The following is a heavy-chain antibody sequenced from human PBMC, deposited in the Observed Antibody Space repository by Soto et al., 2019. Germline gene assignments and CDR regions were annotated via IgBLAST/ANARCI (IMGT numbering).Heavy chain of an antibody. J-gene: IGHJ4*02. CDR3: AKDRRIAVAGALHY. Sequence: QVQLVESGGAVVQPGGSLRLSCATSGFTFRTYGLHWVRQSPGKGLEWVAVISFDGSNKYYADSVKGRFTISSDNSNDTLYLRMNSLRPDDTAVYYCAKDRRIAVAGALHYWGQGTLVTVSS. V-gene: IGHV3-30*18. CDR2: ISFDGSNK. D-gene: IGHD6-19*01. CDR1: GFTFRTYG.